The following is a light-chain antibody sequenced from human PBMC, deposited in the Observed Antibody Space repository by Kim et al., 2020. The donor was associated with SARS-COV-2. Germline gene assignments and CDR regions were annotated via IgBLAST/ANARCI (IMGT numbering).Light chain of an antibody. CDR1: NIGSKS. CDR2: YDS. CDR3: QVWDSSSDHVV. V-gene: IGLV3-21*04. Sequence: APGKTARITCGGNNIGSKSVHWYQQKPGQAPVLVIYYDSDRPSGIPERFSGSNSGNTATLTISRVEAGVEADYYCQVWDSSSDHVVFGGGTQLTVL. J-gene: IGLJ2*01.